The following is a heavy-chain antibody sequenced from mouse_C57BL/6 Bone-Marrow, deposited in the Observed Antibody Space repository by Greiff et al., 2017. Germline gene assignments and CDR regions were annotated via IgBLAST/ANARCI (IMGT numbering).Heavy chain of an antibody. V-gene: IGHV5-6*01. CDR1: GFTFSSYG. D-gene: IGHD2-10*02. CDR2: ISSGGSYT. CDR3: ARHRDSIQFAD. Sequence: EVQGVESGGDLVKPGGSLKLSCAASGFTFSSYGMSWVRQTPDKRLEWVATISSGGSYTYYPDCVKGRFTTSRDNAKNTLYLQMSSLKSEDTAMYYCARHRDSIQFADWGQGTLVTVSA. J-gene: IGHJ3*01.